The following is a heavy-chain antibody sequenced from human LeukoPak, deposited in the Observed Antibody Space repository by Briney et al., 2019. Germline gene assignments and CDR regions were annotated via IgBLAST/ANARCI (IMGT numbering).Heavy chain of an antibody. CDR1: DDSITIYY. D-gene: IGHD4-11*01. Sequence: SETLSLTCSVSDDSITIYYWTWIRQPPGKGLVWFGYIDHTGTTNYNPSLNSRVTISRDTSKNHFPLQLSSVTAADTAVYFCARGRVSSSTWHSTYYYYFYMDVWGKGTTVTVSS. V-gene: IGHV4-59*01. CDR2: IDHTGTT. CDR3: ARGRVSSSTWHSTYYYYFYMDV. J-gene: IGHJ6*03.